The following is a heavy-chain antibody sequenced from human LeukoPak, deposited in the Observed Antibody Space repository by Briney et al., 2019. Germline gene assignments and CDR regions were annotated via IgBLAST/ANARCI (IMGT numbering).Heavy chain of an antibody. D-gene: IGHD3-10*02. V-gene: IGHV3-23*01. J-gene: IGHJ6*02. CDR3: ARDLHYYVATDV. CDR2: IGSDEKT. CDR1: GFGISGFA. Sequence: GGSLRLSCAASGFGISGFAMTWVRQAPGKGVEWVSSIGSDEKTHYSESARGRFAISRDNFQHMVFLEMNTLRAEDTAVYYCARDLHYYVATDVWGQGHTVTVSS.